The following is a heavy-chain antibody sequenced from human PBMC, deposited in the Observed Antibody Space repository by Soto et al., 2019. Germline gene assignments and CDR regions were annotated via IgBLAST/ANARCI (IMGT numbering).Heavy chain of an antibody. J-gene: IGHJ5*02. V-gene: IGHV3-30*18. CDR2: ISHDGGVK. D-gene: IGHD6-19*01. Sequence: QVHLVESGGGVVQPGRSLRLSYAASGFTFSTTGMHWVRQAPGKGLEWVAMISHDGGVKHYTDSVKGRFTISRDTSNNTVYLQINSLRPEDTAMYHCAKDLYGAGWYNYFDPWGQGTLVTVSS. CDR3: AKDLYGAGWYNYFDP. CDR1: GFTFSTTG.